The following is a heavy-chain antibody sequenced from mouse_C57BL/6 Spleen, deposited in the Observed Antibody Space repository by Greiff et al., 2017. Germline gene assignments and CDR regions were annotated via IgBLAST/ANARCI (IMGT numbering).Heavy chain of an antibody. J-gene: IGHJ3*01. V-gene: IGHV10-1*01. CDR3: VRGGTGSGFAY. CDR1: GFSINTYA. CDR2: IRSKSNNNAT. D-gene: IGHD4-1*01. Sequence: EVQLVESGGGLVQPKGSLKLSCAASGFSINTYAMNWVSQTPGKGLEWVARIRSKSNNNATYSADSGKDRYTNSRDDSESMLYLQMNNLKTEDTAMYYWVRGGTGSGFAYWGQGTLVTVSA.